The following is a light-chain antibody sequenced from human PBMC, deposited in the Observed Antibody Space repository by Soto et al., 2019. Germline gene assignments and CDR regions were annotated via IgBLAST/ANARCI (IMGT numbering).Light chain of an antibody. CDR1: QSVGTSW. CDR2: STS. V-gene: IGKV3-20*01. Sequence: EIVLTQSPGTLSLSPGERFTLSCRASQSVGTSWLAWYQQKPGQSPRLLIYSTSSRATGIPDRFSGSGSETDFALTISRLEPEDSAVYYCQQYASSQWTFGQGTKVEIK. J-gene: IGKJ1*01. CDR3: QQYASSQWT.